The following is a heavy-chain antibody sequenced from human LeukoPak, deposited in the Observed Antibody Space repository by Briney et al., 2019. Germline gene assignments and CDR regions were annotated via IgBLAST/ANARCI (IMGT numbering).Heavy chain of an antibody. J-gene: IGHJ6*02. CDR1: GFTFSSYS. D-gene: IGHD1-14*01. CDR3: AREFEPGNAAGPLVGYYYGMDV. CDR2: ISSSSSYI. Sequence: GGSLRLSCAASGFTFSSYSMNWVRQAPGKGLEWVSSISSSSSYIYYADSVKGRFTISRDNAKNSLYLQMNSLRAEDTAVYYCAREFEPGNAAGPLVGYYYGMDVWGQGTTVTVSS. V-gene: IGHV3-21*01.